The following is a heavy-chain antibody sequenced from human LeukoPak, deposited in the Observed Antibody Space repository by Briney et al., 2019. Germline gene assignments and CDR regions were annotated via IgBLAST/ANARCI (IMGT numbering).Heavy chain of an antibody. CDR3: ARGFVHAFDI. Sequence: GGSLRLSCAASGFAFSTYDMHWVRQPTGKGLEWVSAIGVAGDTYYPGSVKGRFTLSRENAKNSLYLQMNSLSAGDTAVYYCARGFVHAFDIWGQGTMVTVSS. V-gene: IGHV3-13*04. CDR2: IGVAGDT. CDR1: GFAFSTYD. D-gene: IGHD6-6*01. J-gene: IGHJ3*02.